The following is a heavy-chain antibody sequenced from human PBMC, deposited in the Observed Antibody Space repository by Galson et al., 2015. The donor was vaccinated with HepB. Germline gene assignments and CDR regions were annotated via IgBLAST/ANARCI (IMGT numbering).Heavy chain of an antibody. J-gene: IGHJ6*02. CDR2: ISPDTGGT. V-gene: IGHV1-2*02. CDR1: GYTFIGYY. CDR3: ARDGGSGRLVRTYAMDV. Sequence: SVKVSCKAFGYTFIGYYMHWVRQAPGQGLEWMGWISPDTGGTNYGQKFQGRVTMTRDTSIGTAYMELSGLRSDDTAVYYCARDGGSGRLVRTYAMDVWGQGTTVTVSS. D-gene: IGHD2-8*02.